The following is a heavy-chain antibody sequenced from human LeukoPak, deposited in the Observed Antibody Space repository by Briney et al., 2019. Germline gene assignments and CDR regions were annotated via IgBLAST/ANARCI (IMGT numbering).Heavy chain of an antibody. CDR3: AKDWRRSGGSCLDY. J-gene: IGHJ4*02. D-gene: IGHD2-15*01. V-gene: IGHV1-18*01. Sequence: ASVKVSCKASGYTFTSYGISWVRQAPGQGLEWMGWISAYNGNTNYAQKLQGRVTMTTDTSTSTAYMELRSLRSDDTAVYYCAKDWRRSGGSCLDYWGQGTLVTVSS. CDR2: ISAYNGNT. CDR1: GYTFTSYG.